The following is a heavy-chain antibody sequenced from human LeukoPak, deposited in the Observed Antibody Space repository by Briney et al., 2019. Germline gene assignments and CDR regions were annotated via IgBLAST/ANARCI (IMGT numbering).Heavy chain of an antibody. D-gene: IGHD1-26*01. Sequence: GGSLRLSCAASGITFSSYGMSWVRQAPGKGLEWVSSISSTGGTTYYADSVKGRFTISRDNAKNSLYLQMNSLRAEDTALYHCARDELNVGGSDYWGQGTLVTVSS. CDR2: ISSTGGTT. CDR3: ARDELNVGGSDY. CDR1: GITFSSYG. J-gene: IGHJ4*02. V-gene: IGHV3-23*01.